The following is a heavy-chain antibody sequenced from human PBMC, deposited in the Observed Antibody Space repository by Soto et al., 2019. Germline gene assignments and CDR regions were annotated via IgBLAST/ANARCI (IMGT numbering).Heavy chain of an antibody. Sequence: GGSLRLSCAASGFTFSSYWMHWVRQAPGKGLVWVSRINSDGSSTSYADSVRGRFTISRDNAKNTLYLQMNSLRAEGTAVYDCAREPMGPGYYYYCMDVWGKGTTVTVSS. J-gene: IGHJ6*03. CDR2: INSDGSST. D-gene: IGHD3-10*01. CDR3: AREPMGPGYYYYCMDV. CDR1: GFTFSSYW. V-gene: IGHV3-74*01.